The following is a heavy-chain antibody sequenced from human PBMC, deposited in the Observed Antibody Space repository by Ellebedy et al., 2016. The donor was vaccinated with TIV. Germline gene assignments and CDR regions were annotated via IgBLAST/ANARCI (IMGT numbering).Heavy chain of an antibody. CDR3: ARARYLGDGYNWNWFDP. CDR1: GGTFSSYA. D-gene: IGHD5-24*01. Sequence: ASVKVSCKASGGTFSSYAISWVRQAPGQGLEWMGRIIPILGIANYAQKFQGRVTITADKSTSTAYMELSSLRSEDTAVYYCARARYLGDGYNWNWFDPWGQGTLVTVSS. J-gene: IGHJ5*02. V-gene: IGHV1-69*04. CDR2: IIPILGIA.